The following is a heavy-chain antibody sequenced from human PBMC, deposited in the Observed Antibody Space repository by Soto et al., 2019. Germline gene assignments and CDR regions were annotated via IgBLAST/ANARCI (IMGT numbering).Heavy chain of an antibody. J-gene: IGHJ4*02. CDR2: ISAYNGNT. Sequence: GASVKVSCKASGYTFTSYGISWVRQAPGQGLEWVGWISAYNGNTNYAQKLQGRVTMTTDTSTSTAYMELRSLRSDDTAVYYCARDHDILTGYSPVDYWGQGTLVTV. CDR1: GYTFTSYG. CDR3: ARDHDILTGYSPVDY. D-gene: IGHD3-9*01. V-gene: IGHV1-18*04.